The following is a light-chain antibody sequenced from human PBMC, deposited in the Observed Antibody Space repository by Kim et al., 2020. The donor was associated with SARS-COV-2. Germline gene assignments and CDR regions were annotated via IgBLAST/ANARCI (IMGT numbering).Light chain of an antibody. V-gene: IGLV3-1*01. CDR2: QDS. CDR1: KLEEQY. J-gene: IGLJ1*01. Sequence: SYELTQPPSVSVAPGQTATIDCSGDKLEEQYVCWYQQKPGQSPVLVFYQDSKRPSGIPERFSGSNSGNTATLTISGTQAMDEADYYCQVWASNTVFFGTGTKVTVL. CDR3: QVWASNTVF.